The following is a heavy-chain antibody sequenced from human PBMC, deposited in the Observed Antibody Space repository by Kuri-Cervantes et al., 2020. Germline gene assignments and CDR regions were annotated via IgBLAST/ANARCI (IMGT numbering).Heavy chain of an antibody. CDR1: GFTFSTYW. V-gene: IGHV3-7*01. J-gene: IGHJ4*02. CDR2: TKGDGSEK. Sequence: GESLKISCAASGFTFSTYWMSWVRQAPGKGLEWVANTKGDGSEKYYVDSVKGRFTISRDNAQNSLYLQMNSLRAEDTAVYYCARWDYAGYWGQGTLVTVSS. CDR3: ARWDYAGY. D-gene: IGHD4-17*01.